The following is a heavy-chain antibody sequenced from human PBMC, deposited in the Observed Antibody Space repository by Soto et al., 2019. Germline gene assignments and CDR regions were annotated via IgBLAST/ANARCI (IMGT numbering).Heavy chain of an antibody. CDR1: GYTFTTYG. CDR3: ARDVGMASRPYLDY. Sequence: ASVKVSCKTSGYTFTTYGVSWVRQAPGQGLEWMGWISAYNGNTNYAQKLQGRVTMTRDTSTSTVYMELISLTSEDTAVYYCARDVGMASRPYLDYWGQGTLVIVSS. CDR2: ISAYNGNT. V-gene: IGHV1-18*04. D-gene: IGHD6-6*01. J-gene: IGHJ4*02.